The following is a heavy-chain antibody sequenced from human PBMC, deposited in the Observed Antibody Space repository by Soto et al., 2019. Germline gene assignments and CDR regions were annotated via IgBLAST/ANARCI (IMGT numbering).Heavy chain of an antibody. CDR2: ISVSGGTT. J-gene: IGHJ4*02. Sequence: GGSLRLSCAASGFTFNNYALTWVRQAPGKGLEWVSTISVSGGTTHYSDSVKGRFTISRDNSKKTVYLQMNSLRAEDTAVYYCARRGGSYAAGYFDSWGQGTLVTAPQ. CDR1: GFTFNNYA. V-gene: IGHV3-23*01. CDR3: ARRGGSYAAGYFDS. D-gene: IGHD1-26*01.